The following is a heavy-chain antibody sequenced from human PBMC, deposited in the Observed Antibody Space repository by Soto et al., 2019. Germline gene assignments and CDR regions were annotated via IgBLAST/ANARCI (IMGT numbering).Heavy chain of an antibody. CDR1: GGSISSSSYY. Sequence: SETLSLTCTVSGGSISSSSYYWGWIRQPPGKGLEWIGSIYYSGSTYYNPSLKSRVTISVDTSKNQFSLKLSSVTAADTAVYYCARQQRGLTTGNYYWGQGTLVTVSS. D-gene: IGHD4-17*01. J-gene: IGHJ4*02. CDR2: IYYSGST. CDR3: ARQQRGLTTGNYY. V-gene: IGHV4-39*01.